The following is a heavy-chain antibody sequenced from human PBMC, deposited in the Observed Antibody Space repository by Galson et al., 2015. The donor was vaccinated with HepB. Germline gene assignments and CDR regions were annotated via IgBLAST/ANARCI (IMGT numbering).Heavy chain of an antibody. Sequence: SLRLSCAASGFTFSNAWMNWVRQAPGKGLEWVGRIKSKTDGGTTDYAAPVKGRFTISRDDSKNTLYLQMNSLKTEDTAVYYCTTDFVSPETPAYYDFWSGYHRGAFDIWGQGTMVTVSS. CDR3: TTDFVSPETPAYYDFWSGYHRGAFDI. J-gene: IGHJ3*02. V-gene: IGHV3-15*07. CDR1: GFTFSNAW. D-gene: IGHD3-3*01. CDR2: IKSKTDGGTT.